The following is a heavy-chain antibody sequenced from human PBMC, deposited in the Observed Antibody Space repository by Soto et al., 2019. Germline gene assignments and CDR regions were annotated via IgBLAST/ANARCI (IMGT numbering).Heavy chain of an antibody. J-gene: IGHJ4*02. Sequence: ASVKVSCKASGYTFTGYYRHWLRQAPGQGLEWMGWINPNSGGTNYAQKFQGRVTMTRDTSISTAYMELRRLRSDDTAVYYCERGRPADDYGESSYWGQGTLVTVSS. CDR2: INPNSGGT. D-gene: IGHD4-17*01. CDR3: ERGRPADDYGESSY. V-gene: IGHV1-2*02. CDR1: GYTFTGYY.